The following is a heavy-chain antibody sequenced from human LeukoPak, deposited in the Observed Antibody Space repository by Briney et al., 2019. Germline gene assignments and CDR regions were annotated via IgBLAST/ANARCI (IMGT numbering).Heavy chain of an antibody. D-gene: IGHD6-19*01. Sequence: PGGSLRLSCAASGFTFSSYGMHWVRQAPGKGLEWVAVIWYDGSNKYYADSVKGRFTISRDNSKNTLYLQMNSLRAEDTAVYYCARDSNGYRWLVPTDAFDIWGQGTMVTVSS. V-gene: IGHV3-33*01. J-gene: IGHJ3*02. CDR2: IWYDGSNK. CDR1: GFTFSSYG. CDR3: ARDSNGYRWLVPTDAFDI.